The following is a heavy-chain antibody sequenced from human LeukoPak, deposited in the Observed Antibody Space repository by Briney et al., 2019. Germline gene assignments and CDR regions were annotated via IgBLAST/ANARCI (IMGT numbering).Heavy chain of an antibody. V-gene: IGHV3-30-3*01. CDR2: ISYDGSNK. CDR1: GFTFSSYT. J-gene: IGHJ4*02. Sequence: GGSLRLSCAASGFTFSSYTMHWVRQAPGKGLEWVAVISYDGSNKYYADSVKGRFTISRDNSKNTLYLQMNSLRAEDTGVYYCARVKGSSTFDYWGQGTLVTVSS. D-gene: IGHD2-2*01. CDR3: ARVKGSSTFDY.